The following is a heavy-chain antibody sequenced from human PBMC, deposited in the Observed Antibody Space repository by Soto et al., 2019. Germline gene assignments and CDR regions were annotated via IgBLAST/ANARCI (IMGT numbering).Heavy chain of an antibody. CDR3: ARDYYDSSGYYYVPYFDY. D-gene: IGHD3-22*01. J-gene: IGHJ4*02. CDR1: GFTFSSYA. V-gene: IGHV3-64*01. CDR2: ISSNGGST. Sequence: PGGSLRLSCAASGFTFSSYAMHWVRQAPGKGLEYVSAISSNGGSTYYANSVKGRFTISRDNSKNTLYLQMGSLRAEDMAVYYCARDYYDSSGYYYVPYFDYWGQGTLVTVSS.